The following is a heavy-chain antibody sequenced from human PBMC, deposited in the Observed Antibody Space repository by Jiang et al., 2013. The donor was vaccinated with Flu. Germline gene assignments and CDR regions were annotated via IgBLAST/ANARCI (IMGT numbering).Heavy chain of an antibody. J-gene: IGHJ3*02. V-gene: IGHV1-18*04. CDR1: GYTFTSYG. CDR3: ARDMVVFDI. Sequence: SGAEVKKPGASVKVSCETSGYTFTSYGITWVRQAPGQGPEWMGWISTYNGDTKYAQKLQGRVTMTTDTSTSTAYMELRSLGSDDTAVYYCARDMVVFDIWGQGTMVTVSS. CDR2: ISTYNGDT. D-gene: IGHD3-10*01.